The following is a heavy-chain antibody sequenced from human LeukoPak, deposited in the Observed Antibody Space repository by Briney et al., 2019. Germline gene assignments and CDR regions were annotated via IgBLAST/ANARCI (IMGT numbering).Heavy chain of an antibody. CDR1: GFTFSSYA. J-gene: IGHJ4*02. D-gene: IGHD2-2*01. CDR3: ASASPYCSSTSCPGDYFDY. V-gene: IGHV3-30*04. Sequence: GGSLRLSCAASGFTFSSYAMHWARQAPGKGLEWVAVISYDGSNKYYADSVKGRFTISRDNSKNTLYLQMNSLRAEDTAVYYCASASPYCSSTSCPGDYFDYWGQGTLVTVSS. CDR2: ISYDGSNK.